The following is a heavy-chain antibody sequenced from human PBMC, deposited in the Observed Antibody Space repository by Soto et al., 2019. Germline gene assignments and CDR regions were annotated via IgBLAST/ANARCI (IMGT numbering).Heavy chain of an antibody. CDR1: GGSISSGGYY. CDR2: IYYSGST. Sequence: QVQLQESGPGLVKPSQTLSLTCTVSGGSISSGGYYWSWIRQHPGKGLEWIGYIYYSGSTYYNPSLKSRVTISVDTSKNQFSLKLSSVTAADTAVYYCARDVRAVTTAWYFDLWGRGTLVTVSS. D-gene: IGHD4-17*01. V-gene: IGHV4-31*03. CDR3: ARDVRAVTTAWYFDL. J-gene: IGHJ2*01.